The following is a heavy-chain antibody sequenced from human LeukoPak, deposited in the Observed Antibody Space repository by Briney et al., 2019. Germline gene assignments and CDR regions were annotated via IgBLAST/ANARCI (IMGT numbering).Heavy chain of an antibody. J-gene: IGHJ4*02. V-gene: IGHV3-7*01. D-gene: IGHD6-19*01. CDR2: IKQDGSEQ. CDR1: GFTFSYYW. CDR3: AKDGPYSSGWYPA. Sequence: GGSLRLSCAASGFTFSYYWMSWVRQAPGKGLEWVANIKQDGSEQYYVDTVKGRFTISRDNAKNSLYLQMNSLRDEDTAVYYCAKDGPYSSGWYPAWGQGTLVTVSS.